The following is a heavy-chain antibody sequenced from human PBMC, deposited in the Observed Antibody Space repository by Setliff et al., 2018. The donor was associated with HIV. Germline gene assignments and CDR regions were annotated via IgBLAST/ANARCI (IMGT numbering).Heavy chain of an antibody. D-gene: IGHD6-19*01. Sequence: TGGSLRLSCAASGFTFSNYAMSWVRQAPGKGLEWVSAITGGGGNQYYADSVKGLFTISRDNSKNTLYLQLNSLRAEDTAVYFCAKRISGWYSDCWGQGTLFTVSS. V-gene: IGHV3-23*01. CDR2: ITGGGGNQ. J-gene: IGHJ4*02. CDR3: AKRISGWYSDC. CDR1: GFTFSNYA.